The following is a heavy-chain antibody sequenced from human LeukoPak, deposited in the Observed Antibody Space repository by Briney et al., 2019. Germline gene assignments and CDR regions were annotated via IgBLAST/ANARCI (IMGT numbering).Heavy chain of an antibody. CDR2: ISGSGGST. D-gene: IGHD6-19*01. CDR3: AKRCIAVVGWFAY. CDR1: GFTFSSFA. V-gene: IGHV3-23*01. Sequence: GGPLRLSCAASGFTFSSFAMRWVRQAPGEGLEWVPAISGSGGSTYYAHSVRGRFTTHRDNSKNTLYLQRNSLRAGDRAVYYCAKRCIAVVGWFAYWSQGSLVTVS. J-gene: IGHJ4*02.